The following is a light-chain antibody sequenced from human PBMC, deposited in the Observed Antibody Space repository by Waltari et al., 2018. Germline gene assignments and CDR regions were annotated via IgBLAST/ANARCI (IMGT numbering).Light chain of an antibody. V-gene: IGLV2-14*03. Sequence: QSALTQPASVSGSLGQSITMSCPGSSSVIGIYNLSSCYLQHPGKAPKLLIYYVSNRPSGVSNRFSGSKSGNTASLTISGLQSEDEADYYCTSFSSDSTPLVFGTGTRVTV. CDR2: YVS. CDR1: SSVIGIYNL. J-gene: IGLJ1*01. CDR3: TSFSSDSTPLV.